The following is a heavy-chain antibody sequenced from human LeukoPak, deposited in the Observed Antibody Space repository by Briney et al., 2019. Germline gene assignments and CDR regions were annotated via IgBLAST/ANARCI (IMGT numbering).Heavy chain of an antibody. D-gene: IGHD3-16*01. CDR3: AARRITFGGVNPFDY. CDR2: ISGSGGST. V-gene: IGHV3-23*01. Sequence: SGRSLRLSCAASGFTFSSYAMSWVRQAPGKGLEWVSAISGSGGSTYYADSVKGRFTISRDNSKNTLYLQMNSLRAEDTAVYYCAARRITFGGVNPFDYWGQGTLVTVSS. J-gene: IGHJ4*02. CDR1: GFTFSSYA.